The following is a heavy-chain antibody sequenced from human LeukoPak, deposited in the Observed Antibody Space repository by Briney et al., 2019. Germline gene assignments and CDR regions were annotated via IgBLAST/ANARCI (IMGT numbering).Heavy chain of an antibody. CDR2: NIPIFGTA. CDR3: ARGGATPLYYFDY. Sequence: VKVSCKASGGTLRSYSISWVRQAPGPGLEWMGGNIPIFGTADYAQKFQGRGTITSDKSTSTAYMELSSLRSEDTAVYYCARGGATPLYYFDYWGQGTLVTVSS. V-gene: IGHV1-69*06. CDR1: GGTLRSYS. D-gene: IGHD5-12*01. J-gene: IGHJ4*02.